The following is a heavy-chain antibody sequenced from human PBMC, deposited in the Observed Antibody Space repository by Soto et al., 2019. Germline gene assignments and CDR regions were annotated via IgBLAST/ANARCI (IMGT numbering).Heavy chain of an antibody. CDR1: GFTFSSYS. J-gene: IGHJ3*02. D-gene: IGHD3-10*01. V-gene: IGHV3-21*01. Sequence: GGSLRLSCAASGFTFSSYSMNWVRQAPGKGLEWVSSISSSSSYIYYADSVKGRFTISRDNAKNSLYLQMNSLRAEDTAVYYCAREMVPDAFDIWGQGTMVTVSS. CDR2: ISSSSSYI. CDR3: AREMVPDAFDI.